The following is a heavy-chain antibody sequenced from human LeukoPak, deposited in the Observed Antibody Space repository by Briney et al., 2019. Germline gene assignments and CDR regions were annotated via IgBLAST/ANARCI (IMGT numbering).Heavy chain of an antibody. Sequence: GASVKVSCKASGYIFTNYNLHWVPQAPGQGLEYMGWINTNTGETKYAQKFQGRVTMTRETSISIAYMEVNRLTSDDTAMFYCARYYDSWGQGTLVTVSS. CDR2: INTNTGET. D-gene: IGHD1-26*01. J-gene: IGHJ5*01. CDR1: GYIFTNYN. V-gene: IGHV1-2*02. CDR3: ARYYDS.